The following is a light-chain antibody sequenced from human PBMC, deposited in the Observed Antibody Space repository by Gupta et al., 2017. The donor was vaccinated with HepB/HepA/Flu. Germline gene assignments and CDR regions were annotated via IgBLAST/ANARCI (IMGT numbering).Light chain of an antibody. CDR1: SSDVGTYNS. CDR3: SSYTSTITVV. Sequence: QSALTHSVSVSGSPGLSITISCTGTSSDVGTYNSVSWYQQHPGKAPKLMIFDVSNRPSGVSDRFSGSKSGNTASLTISGLQAEDEADYYCSSYTSTITVVFGGGTRLTVL. J-gene: IGLJ2*01. CDR2: DVS. V-gene: IGLV2-14*03.